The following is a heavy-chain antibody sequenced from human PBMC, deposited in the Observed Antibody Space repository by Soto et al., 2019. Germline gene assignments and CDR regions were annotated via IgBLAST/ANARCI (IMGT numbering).Heavy chain of an antibody. CDR2: IYHSGRT. J-gene: IGHJ5*02. V-gene: IGHV4-30-2*01. CDR3: ARVPSP. CDR1: GGSISSGGYY. Sequence: QLQLQESGSGLVKPSQTLSLTCAVSGGSISSGGYYWSWIRQPPGKGLEWIGYIYHSGRTYYNPSLKSRVTISVDRSKNQFSLKLSSVTAAETAVYYCARVPSPWGPGTLVTVSS.